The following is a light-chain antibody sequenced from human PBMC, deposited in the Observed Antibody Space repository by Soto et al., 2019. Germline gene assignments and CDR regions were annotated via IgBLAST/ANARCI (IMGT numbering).Light chain of an antibody. J-gene: IGKJ5*01. CDR3: QQYSSVPIT. V-gene: IGKV3-20*01. Sequence: ILLTQSPGTLSLSPGERVNLSCRASKSVVSNYLAWYQQKPGQAPRFLIYGAFRRATGIPDRFSDSGSGTDFTLTISRLEPEDFAVYYCQQYSSVPITFGEGTRLEIK. CDR1: KSVVSNY. CDR2: GAF.